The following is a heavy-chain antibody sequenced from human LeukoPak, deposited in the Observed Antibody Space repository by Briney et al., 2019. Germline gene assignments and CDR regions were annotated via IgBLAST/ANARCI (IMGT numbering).Heavy chain of an antibody. J-gene: IGHJ4*02. CDR2: MNPNSGNT. CDR1: GYTFTSYY. D-gene: IGHD2-2*01. V-gene: IGHV1-8*03. CDR3: ARDCSSTSCYNEHFDY. Sequence: ASVKVSCKASGYTFTSYYMHWVRQATGQGLEWMGWMNPNSGNTGYAQKFQGRVTITRNTSISTAYMELSSLRSEDTAVYYCARDCSSTSCYNEHFDYWGQGTLVTVSS.